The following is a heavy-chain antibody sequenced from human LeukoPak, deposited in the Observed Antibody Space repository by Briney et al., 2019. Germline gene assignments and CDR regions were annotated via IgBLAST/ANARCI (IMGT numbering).Heavy chain of an antibody. Sequence: AESLTLSCAAYGFSFSDYYMNWIRQAPGKGLEWVSYISNSATYTDYAESVKGRFTVSRDNAKNSLYLQMNCLGAEDTAVYYCARSFYDFLNGPYEEAFDMWGQGTMVTVSS. D-gene: IGHD3-3*01. CDR1: GFSFSDYY. CDR2: ISNSATYT. CDR3: ARSFYDFLNGPYEEAFDM. J-gene: IGHJ3*02. V-gene: IGHV3-11*03.